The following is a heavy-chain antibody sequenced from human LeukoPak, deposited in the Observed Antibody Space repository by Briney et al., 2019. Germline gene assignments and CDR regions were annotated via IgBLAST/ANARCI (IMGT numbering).Heavy chain of an antibody. CDR1: GYTFSSYA. J-gene: IGHJ4*02. CDR3: ARPMEGYSGSGSWYFDY. D-gene: IGHD3-10*01. V-gene: IGHV3-30*04. Sequence: PGGSLRLSCAASGYTFSSYAMHWVRQAPGKGLEWVAFIRYDGSNKYYADSVKGRFTISRDNANNLLYLQMNSLTAEDTAVYYCARPMEGYSGSGSWYFDYWGQGTLVTVSS. CDR2: IRYDGSNK.